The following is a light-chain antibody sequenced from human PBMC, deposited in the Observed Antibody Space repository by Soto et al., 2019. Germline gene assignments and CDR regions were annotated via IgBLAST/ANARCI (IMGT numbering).Light chain of an antibody. Sequence: EIVLTQTPATLSLSPGERATLACRASQSVSSYLTWYQQKPCQAPRLLTYDASNRATGIPATFSGSGSGTDLTPTISSLEAEDFAVYYCQQRSTWPRTFRPGTKWYIK. J-gene: IGKJ3*01. V-gene: IGKV3-11*01. CDR3: QQRSTWPRT. CDR1: QSVSSY. CDR2: DAS.